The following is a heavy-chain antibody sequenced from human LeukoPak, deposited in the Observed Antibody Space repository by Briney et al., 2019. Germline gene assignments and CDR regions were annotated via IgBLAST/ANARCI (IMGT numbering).Heavy chain of an antibody. CDR1: GGTFSSYA. Sequence: SVKVSCKXSGGTFSSYAISWVRQAPGQGLEGMGGIIPIFGTANYAQKFQGRVTITTDESTSTAYMELSSLRSEDTAVYYCARRLGYCSSTSCPFDYWGQGTLVTVSS. J-gene: IGHJ4*02. D-gene: IGHD2-2*01. CDR2: IIPIFGTA. CDR3: ARRLGYCSSTSCPFDY. V-gene: IGHV1-69*05.